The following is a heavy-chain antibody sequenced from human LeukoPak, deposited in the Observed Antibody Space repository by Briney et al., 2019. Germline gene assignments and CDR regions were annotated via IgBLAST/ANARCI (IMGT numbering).Heavy chain of an antibody. CDR2: INSISGGT. D-gene: IGHD3-10*02. CDR1: GYTFTGYY. Sequence: ASVKVSCRASGYTFTGYYIHWVRQAPGQGLEWMGWINSISGGTHYAQNFQGRVTMTSDTSISTAYMDLSRLRSDDTAVYYYATNPYVTFYSMDVWGRGTTVTVAS. J-gene: IGHJ6*02. CDR3: ATNPYVTFYSMDV. V-gene: IGHV1-2*02.